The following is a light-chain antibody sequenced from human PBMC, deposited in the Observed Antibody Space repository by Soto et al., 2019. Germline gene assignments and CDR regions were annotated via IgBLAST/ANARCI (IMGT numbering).Light chain of an antibody. CDR3: MQGTHWPIT. J-gene: IGKJ1*01. V-gene: IGKV2-30*01. Sequence: DVVLTQSPLSLPVTLGQPASISCRSSQSLAYSDGNSHLNWFQQRPGQSPRRLIYRVSNRDSGVPDRFSGSGSGTDFTLKISRVEAEDVGVYYCMQGTHWPITFGQGTKVEIK. CDR1: QSLAYSDGNSH. CDR2: RVS.